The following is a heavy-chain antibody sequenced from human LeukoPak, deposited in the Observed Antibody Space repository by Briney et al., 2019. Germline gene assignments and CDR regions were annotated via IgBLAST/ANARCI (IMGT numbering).Heavy chain of an antibody. D-gene: IGHD4-11*01. Sequence: GGSLRLSCAVSGFIVSGNHINWARQAPGKGLEWVSAISGSGGSTYYADSVKGRFTISRDNSKNTLYLQMNSLRAEDTAVYYCAKVGDDYSNSLPFRYFDYWGQGTLVTVSS. CDR2: ISGSGGST. CDR3: AKVGDDYSNSLPFRYFDY. CDR1: GFIVSGNH. J-gene: IGHJ4*02. V-gene: IGHV3-23*01.